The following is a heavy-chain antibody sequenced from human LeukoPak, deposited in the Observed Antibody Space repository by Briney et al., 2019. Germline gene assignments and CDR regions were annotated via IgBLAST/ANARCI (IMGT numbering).Heavy chain of an antibody. J-gene: IGHJ6*02. D-gene: IGHD3-22*01. Sequence: PGGSLRLSCAASGFTFSSYSMNWVRQAPGKGLEWVSSISSSSYIYYADSVKGRFTISRDNAKNSLYLQMNSLRPEDTALYYCAKDLSSAITSALVLDVWGQGTTVIVS. V-gene: IGHV3-21*04. CDR3: AKDLSSAITSALVLDV. CDR1: GFTFSSYS. CDR2: ISSSSYI.